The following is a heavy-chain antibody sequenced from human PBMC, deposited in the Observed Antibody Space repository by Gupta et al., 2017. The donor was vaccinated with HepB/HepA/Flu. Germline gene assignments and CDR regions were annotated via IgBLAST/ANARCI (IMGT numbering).Heavy chain of an antibody. CDR2: IIPIFGTA. Sequence: QVQLVQSGAEVKKPGSSVKVSCKASGGTFSSYAISWVRQAPGQGLGWMGGIIPIFGTANYAQKFQGRVTITADESTSTAYMELSSLRSEDTAVYYCAIFWSGYSDYYYYYYMDVWGKGTTVTVSS. J-gene: IGHJ6*03. D-gene: IGHD3-3*01. V-gene: IGHV1-69*01. CDR3: AIFWSGYSDYYYYYYMDV. CDR1: GGTFSSYA.